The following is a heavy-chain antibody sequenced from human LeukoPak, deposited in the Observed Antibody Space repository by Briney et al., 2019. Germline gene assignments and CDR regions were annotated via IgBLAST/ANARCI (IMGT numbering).Heavy chain of an antibody. J-gene: IGHJ5*02. CDR1: GYTFTSYD. V-gene: IGHV1-8*03. Sequence: ASVKVSCKASGYTFTSYDINWVRQATGQGLEWMGWMNPNSGNTGYALKFQGRVTITRNTSISTAYMELSSLRSEDTAVYYCARAPRITMVRGVIYWFDPWGQGTLVTVSS. CDR3: ARAPRITMVRGVIYWFDP. D-gene: IGHD3-10*01. CDR2: MNPNSGNT.